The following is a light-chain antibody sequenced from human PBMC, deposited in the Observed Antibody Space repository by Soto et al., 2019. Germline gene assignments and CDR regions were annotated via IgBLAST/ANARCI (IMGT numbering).Light chain of an antibody. CDR3: QQRSNWRALT. CDR1: QSVSSY. V-gene: IGKV3-11*01. J-gene: IGKJ4*01. CDR2: DAS. Sequence: EIVLIQSPATLSLSPGERATLSCRASQSVSSYLAWYQQKPGQAPRLLIYDASNRATGIPARFSGSGSGTDFTLTISSLEPEDFAVYYCQQRSNWRALTFGGGTKVEIK.